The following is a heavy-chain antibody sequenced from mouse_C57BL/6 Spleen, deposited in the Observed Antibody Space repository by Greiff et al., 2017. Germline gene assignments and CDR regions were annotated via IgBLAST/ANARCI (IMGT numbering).Heavy chain of an antibody. J-gene: IGHJ1*03. CDR3: ARCLYYSRYFDV. Sequence: EVQLQQSGPELVKPGASVKIPCKESGYTFTDYNMDWVKQSHGKSLEWIGDINPNNGGTIYNQKFKGKATLTVDKSSSTAYMELRSLTSEDTAVYYCARCLYYSRYFDVWGTGTTVTVSS. CDR2: INPNNGGT. CDR1: GYTFTDYN. D-gene: IGHD2-5*01. V-gene: IGHV1-18*01.